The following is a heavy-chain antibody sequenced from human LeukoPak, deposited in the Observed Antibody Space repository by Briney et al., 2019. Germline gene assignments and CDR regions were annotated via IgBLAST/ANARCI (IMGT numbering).Heavy chain of an antibody. J-gene: IGHJ4*02. Sequence: GGSLRLSCAASGFIFSDHYMDWVRQAPGKGLEWVGRIRNKANGYTTEYAASVKGRFTISRDDSTNSLYLQMNSLRAEDTAVYYCAKESKLLWFGEEHFDYWGQGTLVTVSS. CDR3: AKESKLLWFGEEHFDY. CDR1: GFIFSDHY. V-gene: IGHV3-72*01. D-gene: IGHD3-10*01. CDR2: IRNKANGYTT.